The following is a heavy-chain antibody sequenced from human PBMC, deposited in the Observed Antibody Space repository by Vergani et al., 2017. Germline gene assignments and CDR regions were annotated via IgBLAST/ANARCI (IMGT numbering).Heavy chain of an antibody. D-gene: IGHD4-17*01. V-gene: IGHV4-31*03. CDR1: GCSISSWGYH. CDR3: ARWGRDGDYGGHYYYMDV. CDR2: IYYSGST. J-gene: IGHJ6*03. Sequence: QVQLPESGPRLVKPSQTLSLTCTVSGCSISSWGYHWSLIRPPPGKGLEWIEYIYYSGSTYYNPSLKSRVTISVDTSKNQFSLKLSSVTAADTAVYYCARWGRDGDYGGHYYYMDVWGKGTTVTVSS.